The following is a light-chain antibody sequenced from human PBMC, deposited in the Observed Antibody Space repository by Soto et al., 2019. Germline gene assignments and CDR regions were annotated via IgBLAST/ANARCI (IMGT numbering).Light chain of an antibody. V-gene: IGKV3-11*01. Sequence: ETVLTQSPDTLSLSPGERVTLSCRASQSVGSYLVWYQQKPGQAPRLPIYGASNRATGIPARFSGSGSGTDFTLTISSLEPEDFAVYYCQHRSNGFGQGPKLEIK. CDR2: GAS. CDR3: QHRSNG. CDR1: QSVGSY. J-gene: IGKJ2*01.